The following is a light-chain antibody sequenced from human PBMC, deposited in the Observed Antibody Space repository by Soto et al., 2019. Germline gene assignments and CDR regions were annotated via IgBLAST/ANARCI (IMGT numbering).Light chain of an antibody. CDR3: GSYAGSYIYV. J-gene: IGLJ1*01. CDR1: SSDVGGYNY. CDR2: DVT. Sequence: QSVLTQPRSVSGSPGQSVTISCTGTSSDVGGYNYVSWYQQHPDKAPKVMIYDVTKRPSGVPDRFSGDKSGNTASLTISVLQAEDEADYYCGSYAGSYIYVFGTGTQLTVL. V-gene: IGLV2-11*01.